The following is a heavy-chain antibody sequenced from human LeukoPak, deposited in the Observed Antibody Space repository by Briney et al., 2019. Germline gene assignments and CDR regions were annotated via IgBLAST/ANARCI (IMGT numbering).Heavy chain of an antibody. D-gene: IGHD3-3*01. CDR2: IYYSGST. V-gene: IGHV4-39*07. J-gene: IGHJ4*02. Sequence: SETLSLTCTVSGGSISSSSYYWGWVRQPPGKGLEWIGSIYYSGSTYYNPSLKSRVTISVDTSKNQFSLKLSSVTAADTAVYYCARGNYYDFWSGRTYFDYWGQGTLVTVSS. CDR1: GGSISSSSYY. CDR3: ARGNYYDFWSGRTYFDY.